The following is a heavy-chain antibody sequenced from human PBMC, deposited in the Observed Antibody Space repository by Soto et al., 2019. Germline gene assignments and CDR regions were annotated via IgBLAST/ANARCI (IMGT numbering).Heavy chain of an antibody. J-gene: IGHJ4*02. Sequence: GGSLRLSCAASGFTFSNAWMSWVRQAPGKGLEWVGLIKSKSDGGATDYAAPVKGRFTISRDDSKNTLYLQMNSLRTEDTAVYYCIGLPFYSGQATLVTVSS. V-gene: IGHV3-15*05. CDR3: IGLPFY. CDR2: IKSKSDGGAT. CDR1: GFTFSNAW. D-gene: IGHD4-17*01.